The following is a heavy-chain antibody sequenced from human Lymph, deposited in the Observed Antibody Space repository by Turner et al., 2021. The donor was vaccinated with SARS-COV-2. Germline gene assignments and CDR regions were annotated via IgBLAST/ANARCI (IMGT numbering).Heavy chain of an antibody. CDR1: GYTFTRYD. J-gene: IGHJ5*02. Sequence: QVQLVQSGAEVKKPGASVKVSCMASGYTFTRYDINWVRQATGQGLEWMGWMDPNRSNTGYAQKFQGRVTMTRNTSISTAYMELSSLRSEDTAVYYCARAAQLTCWFDPWGQGTLVTVSS. V-gene: IGHV1-8*01. CDR2: MDPNRSNT. D-gene: IGHD3-9*01. CDR3: ARAAQLTCWFDP.